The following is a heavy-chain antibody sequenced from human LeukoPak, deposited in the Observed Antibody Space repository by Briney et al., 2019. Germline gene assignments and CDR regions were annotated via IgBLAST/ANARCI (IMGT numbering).Heavy chain of an antibody. D-gene: IGHD3-10*01. CDR3: ARHGTQRGEDWDY. J-gene: IGHJ4*02. CDR2: IYPGDSDT. V-gene: IGHV5-51*01. CDR1: GYSFTSYW. Sequence: GESLKISCKGSGYSFTSYWIGWVRQMPGKGLEWMGIIYPGDSDTRYSPSFQGQVTISADESISTAYLQCSSLKASDTAMYYCARHGTQRGEDWDYWGQGTLVTVSS.